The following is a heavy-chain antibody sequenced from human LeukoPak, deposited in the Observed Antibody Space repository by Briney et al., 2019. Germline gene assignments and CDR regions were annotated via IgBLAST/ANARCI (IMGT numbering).Heavy chain of an antibody. V-gene: IGHV3-21*01. CDR3: ARVWNADHAFDV. Sequence: GGSLRLSCAASGFSFSNFDMHWVRQAPGKGLEWISSISATSTYIYYADSVKGRFTISRDNAKRSLYLQMSSLRAEDTALYYCARVWNADHAFDVWGQGTMVTVSS. J-gene: IGHJ3*01. CDR1: GFSFSNFD. D-gene: IGHD1-1*01. CDR2: ISATSTYI.